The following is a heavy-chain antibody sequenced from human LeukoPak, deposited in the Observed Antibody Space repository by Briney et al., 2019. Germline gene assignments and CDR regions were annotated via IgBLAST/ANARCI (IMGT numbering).Heavy chain of an antibody. CDR1: GFTFNSYA. J-gene: IGHJ1*01. Sequence: GRSLRLSCTASGFTFNSYAMHWVRQAPGKGLEWVAVISKDGSNKYCVDSVKGRFTISRDNAKNTLYLQMNSLRAEDTAVYYCARGGSSWSGYFQHWGQGTLVTVSS. D-gene: IGHD6-13*01. CDR3: ARGGSSWSGYFQH. V-gene: IGHV3-30-3*01. CDR2: ISKDGSNK.